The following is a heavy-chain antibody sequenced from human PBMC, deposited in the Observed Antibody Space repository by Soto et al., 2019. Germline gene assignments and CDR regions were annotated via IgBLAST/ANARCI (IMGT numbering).Heavy chain of an antibody. J-gene: IGHJ3*02. V-gene: IGHV3-72*01. D-gene: IGHD6-19*01. Sequence: GGSLRLSCAASGFTFSDHYMDWVRQAPGKGLEWVGRTRNKANSYTTEYAASVKGRFTISRDDSKNSLYLQMNSLKTEDTAVYYCASSSGYAFDIWGQGTMVTVSS. CDR2: TRNKANSYTT. CDR3: ASSSGYAFDI. CDR1: GFTFSDHY.